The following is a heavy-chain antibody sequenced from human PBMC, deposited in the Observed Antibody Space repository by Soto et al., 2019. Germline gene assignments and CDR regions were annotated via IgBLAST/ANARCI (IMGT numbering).Heavy chain of an antibody. CDR2: IYYSGST. V-gene: IGHV4-59*01. Sequence: SETLSLTCTVSGGSISSYYWGWIRQPPGKGLEWIGYIYYSGSTNYNPSLKSRVTISVDTSKNQFSLKLSSVTAADTAVYYCASHSSSWYGWFDPWGQGTLVTVSS. CDR3: ASHSSSWYGWFDP. CDR1: GGSISSYY. J-gene: IGHJ5*02. D-gene: IGHD6-13*01.